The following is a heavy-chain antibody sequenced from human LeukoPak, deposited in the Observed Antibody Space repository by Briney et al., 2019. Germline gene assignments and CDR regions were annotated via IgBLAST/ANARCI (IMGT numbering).Heavy chain of an antibody. CDR1: GFTFSTYW. J-gene: IGHJ4*02. CDR2: IQTDASNT. CDR3: ARGNQRVLDY. V-gene: IGHV3-74*01. Sequence: PGGSLRLSCAASGFTFSTYWMRWVRQVPGKGLVWVSRIQTDASNTDYAGSVKGRFTISRDNARNTLYLQMNSLRAEDGAMYYCARGNQRVLDYWGQGTLVTVSS. D-gene: IGHD1-1*01.